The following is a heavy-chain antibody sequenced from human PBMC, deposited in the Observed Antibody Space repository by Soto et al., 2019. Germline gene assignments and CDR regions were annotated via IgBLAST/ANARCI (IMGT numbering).Heavy chain of an antibody. CDR2: INPSGGST. CDR1: GYTLPRHY. Sequence: ASVKVSCKASGYTLPRHYMHWGRQAPGQGLEWMGIINPSGGSTSYAQKFQGRVTMTRDTSTSTVYMELSSLRSEDTAVYYCARGVSPGGDYDYWGQGTLVTVSS. J-gene: IGHJ4*02. CDR3: ARGVSPGGDYDY. V-gene: IGHV1-46*03. D-gene: IGHD2-8*01.